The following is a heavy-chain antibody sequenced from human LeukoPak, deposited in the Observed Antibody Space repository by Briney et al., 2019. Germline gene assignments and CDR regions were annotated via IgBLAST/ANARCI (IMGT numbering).Heavy chain of an antibody. D-gene: IGHD3-10*01. CDR1: GFTVSSNY. J-gene: IGHJ4*02. CDR2: IWYDGSNK. V-gene: IGHV3-33*08. CDR3: ARNERYYYGSGSCDY. Sequence: GGSLRLSCAASGFTVSSNYMSWVRQAPGKGLEWVAVIWYDGSNKYYADSVKGRFTISRDNSKNTLYLQMNSLRAEDTAVYYCARNERYYYGSGSCDYWGQGTLVTVSS.